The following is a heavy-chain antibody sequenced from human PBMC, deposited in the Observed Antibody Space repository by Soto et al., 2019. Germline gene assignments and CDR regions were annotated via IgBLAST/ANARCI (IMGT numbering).Heavy chain of an antibody. CDR3: ARVRFVESH. CDR1: GFTLLNTV. CDR2: ISTSANIT. D-gene: IGHD3-10*01. V-gene: IGHV3-23*01. J-gene: IGHJ4*02. Sequence: SRRLSRGTSGFTLLNTVRTWFSQAPGKGLEWVSSISTSANITYCADSVKGRFTISRDNSKNTLSLQMNSLSADDTAIDGRARVRFVESHLGQGTQDT.